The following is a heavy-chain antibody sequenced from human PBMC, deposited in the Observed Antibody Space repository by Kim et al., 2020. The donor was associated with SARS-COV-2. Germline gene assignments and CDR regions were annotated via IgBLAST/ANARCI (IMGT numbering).Heavy chain of an antibody. CDR3: AKDGVWDRPH. CDR2: ISGTGQST. V-gene: IGHV3-23*01. J-gene: IGHJ4*02. Sequence: GGSLRLSCATSGFTFHDYAMAWVRQTAGKGLETVAGISGTGQSTYYADFVGSRFTVSRDNGQNTLYLQLNNLKAEDTAVYYCAKDGVWDRPHWGQGAQVTVSS. D-gene: IGHD1-26*01. CDR1: GFTFHDYA.